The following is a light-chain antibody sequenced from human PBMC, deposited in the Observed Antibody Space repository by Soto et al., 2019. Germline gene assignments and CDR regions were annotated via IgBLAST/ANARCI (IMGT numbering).Light chain of an antibody. V-gene: IGKV1-5*01. CDR1: QSIGRW. CDR2: DAS. Sequence: DIQMTQSPSSLSASVGYRFTITCRASQSIGRWLAWYQQKPGKAPKLLIFDASTLENGVPARFSGSRSGPEFSLTISSLQPDDFATYYCQQYYSYWTFGQGTRVDIK. CDR3: QQYYSYWT. J-gene: IGKJ1*01.